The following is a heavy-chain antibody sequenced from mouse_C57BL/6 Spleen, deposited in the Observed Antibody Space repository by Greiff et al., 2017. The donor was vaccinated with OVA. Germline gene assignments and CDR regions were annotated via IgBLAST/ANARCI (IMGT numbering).Heavy chain of an antibody. CDR3: ASRGDCSGAFAY. J-gene: IGHJ3*01. CDR2: IWGVGST. Sequence: QVQLQESGPGLVAPSPCLSISCTVSGFSFTSYGVDWVRQSPGKGLAWMGVIWGVGSTNYNSALISSMSSSKDNSKSQVFLKMNSLQTDDTAVYYCASRGDCSGAFAYWGQGTLVTVSA. D-gene: IGHD3-2*02. V-gene: IGHV2-6*01. CDR1: GFSFTSYG.